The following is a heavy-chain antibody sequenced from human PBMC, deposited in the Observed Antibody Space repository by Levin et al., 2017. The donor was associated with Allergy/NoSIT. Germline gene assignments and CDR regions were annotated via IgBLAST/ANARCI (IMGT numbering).Heavy chain of an antibody. CDR1: GFTFSSYA. D-gene: IGHD3-10*01. V-gene: IGHV3-30*04. CDR2: ISYDGSNK. Sequence: GGSLRLSCAASGFTFSSYAMHWVRQAPGKGLEWVAVISYDGSNKYYADSVKGRFTISRDNSKNTLYLQMNSLRAEDTAVYYCAREAQLRGGKAFDYWGQGTLVTVSS. CDR3: AREAQLRGGKAFDY. J-gene: IGHJ4*02.